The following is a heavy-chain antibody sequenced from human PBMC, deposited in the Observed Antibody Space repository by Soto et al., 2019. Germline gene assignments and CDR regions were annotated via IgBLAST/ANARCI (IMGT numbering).Heavy chain of an antibody. J-gene: IGHJ5*02. Sequence: SETLSLTCTVSGGSMRNYYWSWIRQPPGKGLEWIGYVSHSGITNYNPSLKSRVTISVDTSKSQFSLKLSSVTAADTAVYYCAREVVGAAATRWFDPWGQGTLVTVSS. CDR2: VSHSGIT. CDR3: AREVVGAAATRWFDP. V-gene: IGHV4-59*01. CDR1: GGSMRNYY. D-gene: IGHD6-13*01.